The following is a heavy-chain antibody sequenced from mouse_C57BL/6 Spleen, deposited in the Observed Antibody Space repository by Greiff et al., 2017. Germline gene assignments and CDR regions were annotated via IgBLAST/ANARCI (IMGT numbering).Heavy chain of an antibody. Sequence: QVQLQQPGAELVKPGASVKMSCKASGYTFTSYWITWVKQRPGQGLEWIGDIYPGSGSTNYNEKFKSKATLTVDTSSSTAYMQLSSLTSEDSAVYYCANEYDEEHAMDDWGQGTSVTVAS. V-gene: IGHV1-55*01. J-gene: IGHJ4*01. D-gene: IGHD2-4*01. CDR2: IYPGSGST. CDR1: GYTFTSYW. CDR3: ANEYDEEHAMDD.